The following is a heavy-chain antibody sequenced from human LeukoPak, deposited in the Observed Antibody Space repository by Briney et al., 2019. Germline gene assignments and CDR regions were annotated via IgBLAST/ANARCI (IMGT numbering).Heavy chain of an antibody. CDR2: IIPILGIA. V-gene: IGHV1-69*04. D-gene: IGHD3-22*01. CDR1: GGTFSSYA. Sequence: ASVKVSCKASGGTFSSYAISWVRQAPGQGLEWMGRIIPILGIANYAQKFQGRVTITADKSTSTAYMELSSLRSEDTAVYYCARDKDDSSGYYSPFDYWGQGTLVTVSS. CDR3: ARDKDDSSGYYSPFDY. J-gene: IGHJ4*02.